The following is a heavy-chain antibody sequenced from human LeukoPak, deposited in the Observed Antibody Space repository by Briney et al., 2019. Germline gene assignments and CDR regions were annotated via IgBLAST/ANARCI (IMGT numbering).Heavy chain of an antibody. D-gene: IGHD3-22*01. CDR3: AKGQYYYDKSDYYYGMDV. V-gene: IGHV3-30*18. CDR2: ISYDGSNK. Sequence: GRSLRLSCAASGFTFSSNGMHWVRLAPGKGLEWVAVISYDGSNKYYADSVKGRFTISRDNSKNTLYLQMNSLRAEDTAVYYCAKGQYYYDKSDYYYGMDVWGQGTTVTVSS. J-gene: IGHJ6*02. CDR1: GFTFSSNG.